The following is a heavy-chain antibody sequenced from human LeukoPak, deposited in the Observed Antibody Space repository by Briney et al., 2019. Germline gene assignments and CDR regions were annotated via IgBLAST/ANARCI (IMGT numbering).Heavy chain of an antibody. CDR1: GFTFSSYG. V-gene: IGHV3-30*02. J-gene: IGHJ4*02. D-gene: IGHD1-26*01. CDR2: IRYDGSNK. CDR3: ARSWKLLQNFDS. Sequence: GGSLRLSCAASGFTFSSYGMHWVRQAPGKGLEWVAFIRYDGSNKYYADSVKGRFTISRDNSKNTLYLQMNSLRAEDTAVYFCARSWKLLQNFDSWGQGTLVTVSS.